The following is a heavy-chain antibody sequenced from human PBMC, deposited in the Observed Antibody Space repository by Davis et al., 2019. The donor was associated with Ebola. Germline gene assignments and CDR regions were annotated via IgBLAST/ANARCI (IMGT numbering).Heavy chain of an antibody. D-gene: IGHD1-26*01. CDR3: ARRVGATWSWFDP. J-gene: IGHJ5*02. V-gene: IGHV4-59*12. Sequence: SETLSLTCTVSGGSISSYYWSWIRQPPGKGLEWIGYIYYSGSTNYNPSLKSRVTISVDTSKNQFSLKLSSVTAADTAVYYCARRVGATWSWFDPWGQGTLVTVSS. CDR2: IYYSGST. CDR1: GGSISSYY.